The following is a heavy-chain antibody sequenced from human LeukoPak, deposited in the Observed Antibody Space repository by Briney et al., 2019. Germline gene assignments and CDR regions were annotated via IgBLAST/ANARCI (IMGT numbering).Heavy chain of an antibody. CDR1: GVTFNNYG. D-gene: IGHD1-1*01. J-gene: IGHJ4*02. Sequence: PGGSLRLSCAASGVTFNNYGMSWVRQGPGRGLGCGSGSSVSGGNTYYADTLKGRFSISRDNSRRTLYLYMNTLRAEDTAIYYCAKDMRTLDYFDYWRRGTLVSVSS. CDR2: SSVSGGNT. CDR3: AKDMRTLDYFDY. V-gene: IGHV3-23*01.